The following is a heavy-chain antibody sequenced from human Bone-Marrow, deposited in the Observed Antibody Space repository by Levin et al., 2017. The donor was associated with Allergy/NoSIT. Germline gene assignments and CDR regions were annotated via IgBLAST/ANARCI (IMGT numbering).Heavy chain of an antibody. J-gene: IGHJ6*02. Sequence: ASVKVSCKASGYTFTSYYMHWVRQAPGQGLEWMGIINPSGGSTSYAQKFQGRVTMTRDTSTSTVYMELSSLRSEDTAVYYCARTFGEITVALNYYYYGMDVWGQGTTVTVSS. CDR3: ARTFGEITVALNYYYYGMDV. CDR2: INPSGGST. CDR1: GYTFTSYY. D-gene: IGHD3-10*01. V-gene: IGHV1-46*01.